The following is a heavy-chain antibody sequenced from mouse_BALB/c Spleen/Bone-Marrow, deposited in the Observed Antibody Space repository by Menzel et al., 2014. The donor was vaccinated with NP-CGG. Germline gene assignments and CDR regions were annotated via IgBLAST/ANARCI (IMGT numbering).Heavy chain of an antibody. CDR2: ISDGGSYT. Sequence: EVKLQESGGGLVKPGGSLKLSCAASGFTLSDYYMYWVRQTPEKGLEWVATISDGGSYTYYPDSVKGRFTISRDNAKNSLYLQMTSLKSEDTAMYYCARDSYYYGSSYWYFDVWGAGTTVTVSS. D-gene: IGHD1-1*01. CDR3: ARDSYYYGSSYWYFDV. J-gene: IGHJ1*01. V-gene: IGHV5-4*02. CDR1: GFTLSDYY.